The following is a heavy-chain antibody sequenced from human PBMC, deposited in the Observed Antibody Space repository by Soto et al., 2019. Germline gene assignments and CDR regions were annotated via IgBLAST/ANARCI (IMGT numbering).Heavy chain of an antibody. CDR2: IHYTGST. CDR3: ARHFCSGSGWYSPWDAFDI. Sequence: SETLSLTCTVSGGSISSYYWSWIRQPPGKGLEWIGYIHYTGSTDYNPSLKSRVTISVDASKNQFSLKLSSVTAADTAVYYCARHFCSGSGWYSPWDAFDIWGQGTMVTVSS. J-gene: IGHJ3*02. V-gene: IGHV4-59*08. D-gene: IGHD2-15*01. CDR1: GGSISSYY.